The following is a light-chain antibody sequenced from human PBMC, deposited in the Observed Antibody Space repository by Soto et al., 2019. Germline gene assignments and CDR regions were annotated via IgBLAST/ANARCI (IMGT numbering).Light chain of an antibody. J-gene: IGLJ1*01. CDR2: RNN. Sequence: QSVLTQPPSASGTTGQGVTISCSGSTSNIGSNYVYWYQQLPGTAPKLLIYRNNQRPSGVPDRFSGSKSVTSASLAISGLRSDDEADYFCATWDDSLNGFYVFGTGTKVTVL. V-gene: IGLV1-47*01. CDR3: ATWDDSLNGFYV. CDR1: TSNIGSNY.